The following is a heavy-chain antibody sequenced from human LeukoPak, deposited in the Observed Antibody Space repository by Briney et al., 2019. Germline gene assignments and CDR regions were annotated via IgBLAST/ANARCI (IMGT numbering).Heavy chain of an antibody. CDR1: GFTFSSFG. Sequence: GGSLRLSCAASGFTFSSFGVHWVRQAPGKGLEWVAFILYDGGNKHYGDSVKGRFTISRDNSRNTLYLQMNSLRAEDTAVYYCAKDLSSYCSAGSCYPNWLDPWGQGTLVTVSS. CDR2: ILYDGGNK. V-gene: IGHV3-30*02. CDR3: AKDLSSYCSAGSCYPNWLDP. D-gene: IGHD2-15*01. J-gene: IGHJ5*02.